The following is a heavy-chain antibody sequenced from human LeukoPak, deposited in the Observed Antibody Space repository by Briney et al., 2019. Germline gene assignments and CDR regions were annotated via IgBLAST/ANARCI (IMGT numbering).Heavy chain of an antibody. Sequence: SVKASCKASGGTFSSYAISWVRQAPGQGLEWMGGIIPIFGTANYAQKFQGRVTITTDESTSTAHMELSSLRSEDTAVYYCAGERGSTFRFDPWGQGTLVTVSS. V-gene: IGHV1-69*05. CDR3: AGERGSTFRFDP. CDR1: GGTFSSYA. CDR2: IIPIFGTA. J-gene: IGHJ5*02.